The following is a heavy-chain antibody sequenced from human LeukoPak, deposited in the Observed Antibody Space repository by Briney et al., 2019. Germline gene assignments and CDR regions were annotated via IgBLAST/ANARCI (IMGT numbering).Heavy chain of an antibody. CDR1: GYTFTGYY. Sequence: ASVKVSCKASGYTFTGYYMHWVRQAPRQGLEWMGRINPNSGGTNYAQKFQGRVTMTRDTSISTAYMELSRLRSDDTAVYYCAIIPVAGSLDYWGQGTLVTVSS. J-gene: IGHJ4*02. V-gene: IGHV1-2*06. CDR2: INPNSGGT. D-gene: IGHD6-19*01. CDR3: AIIPVAGSLDY.